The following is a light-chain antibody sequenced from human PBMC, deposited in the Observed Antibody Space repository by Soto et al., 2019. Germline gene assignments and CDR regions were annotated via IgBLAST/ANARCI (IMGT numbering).Light chain of an antibody. CDR3: AAWDDSLEV. J-gene: IGLJ2*01. CDR2: RNN. CDR1: SSNIGSNY. V-gene: IGLV1-47*01. Sequence: QSVLTQPPSASGTPGQRVTISCSGSSSNIGSNYVYWYQQLPGTAPKLLIYRNNQRPSGVPDRFSGSKSGTSASLAISGLRSEDEAYYYCAAWDDSLEVFGGGTKLTVL.